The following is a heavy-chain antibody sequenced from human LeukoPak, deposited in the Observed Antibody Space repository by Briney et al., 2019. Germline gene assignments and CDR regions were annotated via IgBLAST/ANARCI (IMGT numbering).Heavy chain of an antibody. V-gene: IGHV3-23*01. J-gene: IGHJ4*02. CDR3: AKDQFAVAAATFDY. Sequence: GGSLRLSCAASGFAFGNSAMNWVRQAPGKGLEWVSAIDGGSVTKLYADSVKGRFTISRDNSKNTLYLQMNSLRAEDTALYYCAKDQFAVAAATFDYWGQGTLVTVSS. D-gene: IGHD6-13*01. CDR2: IDGGSVTK. CDR1: GFAFGNSA.